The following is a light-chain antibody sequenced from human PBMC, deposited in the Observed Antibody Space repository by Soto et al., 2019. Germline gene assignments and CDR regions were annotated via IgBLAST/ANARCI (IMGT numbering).Light chain of an antibody. Sequence: EIVMTQSPDTLSVSVGDRATLACRASQSVSSNLAWYQQKPGQAPRLLIHGASTRATGIPARFRGSGSGTEFTLTISSLQSEDFRVYYCQQYNDCLPITFGQGTRLEIK. J-gene: IGKJ5*01. CDR3: QQYNDCLPIT. CDR1: QSVSSN. V-gene: IGKV3-15*01. CDR2: GAS.